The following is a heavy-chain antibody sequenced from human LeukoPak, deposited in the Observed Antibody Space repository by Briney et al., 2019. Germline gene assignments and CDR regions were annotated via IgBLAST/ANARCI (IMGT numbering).Heavy chain of an antibody. J-gene: IGHJ4*02. V-gene: IGHV4-34*01. CDR1: GGSFSGYY. Sequence: PSETLSLSCDVYGGSFSGYYWSWIRQPPGKGPEWIGEINHSGSTSYNPSLKSRVTISEDKSRNQFSLRLSSVTAADTAVYYCARVRFDSGSYYFDYWGQGTLVTVSS. CDR2: INHSGST. CDR3: ARVRFDSGSYYFDY. D-gene: IGHD1-26*01.